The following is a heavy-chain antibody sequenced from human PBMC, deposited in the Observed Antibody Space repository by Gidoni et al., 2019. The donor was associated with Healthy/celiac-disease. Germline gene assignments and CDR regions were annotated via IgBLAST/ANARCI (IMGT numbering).Heavy chain of an antibody. Sequence: QVQLVQSGAEVKKPGSSVTVSCKASGGTFSSYAISWVRQAPGQGLEWMGGIIPIFGTANYAQKSQGRVMITADESTSTAYMELSSLRSEDTAVYYCASHGYGYQADYWGQGTLVTVSS. J-gene: IGHJ4*02. CDR3: ASHGYGYQADY. CDR2: IIPIFGTA. CDR1: GGTFSSYA. V-gene: IGHV1-69*01. D-gene: IGHD5-18*01.